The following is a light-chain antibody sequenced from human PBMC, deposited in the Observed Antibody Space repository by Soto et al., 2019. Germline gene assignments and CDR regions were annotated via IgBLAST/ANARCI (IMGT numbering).Light chain of an antibody. Sequence: VVMTQSPLSLAVTLGQTASISCRSSQSLVSSDGLTYFNWFHQRPGQSPRRLIYKVSNRDSGVPDRFTGSGSGTYFTLTISRVEAEDVGIYYCMQGSHWATFGQGTKLEIK. V-gene: IGKV2-30*01. CDR3: MQGSHWAT. CDR1: QSLVSSDGLTY. J-gene: IGKJ2*01. CDR2: KVS.